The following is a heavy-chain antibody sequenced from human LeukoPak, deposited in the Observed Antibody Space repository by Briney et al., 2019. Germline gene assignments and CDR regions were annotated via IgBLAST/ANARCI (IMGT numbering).Heavy chain of an antibody. CDR1: GYTFTSYG. CDR3: ARGPEPGSGSYKNWFDP. V-gene: IGHV1-18*04. Sequence: ASVKVPCKASGYTFTSYGISWVRQAPGQGLEWMGWISAYNGNTNYAQKLQGRVTMTTDTSTSTAYMELRSLRSDDTAVYYCARGPEPGSGSYKNWFDPWGQGTLVTVSS. J-gene: IGHJ5*02. D-gene: IGHD3-10*01. CDR2: ISAYNGNT.